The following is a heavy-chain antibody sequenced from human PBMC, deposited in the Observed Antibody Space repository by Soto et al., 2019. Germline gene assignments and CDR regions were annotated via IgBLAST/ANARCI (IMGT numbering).Heavy chain of an antibody. J-gene: IGHJ3*02. V-gene: IGHV3-23*01. D-gene: IGHD2-15*01. Sequence: EVHLLESGGNLVQPGGSLRLSCAASGFTFSSYAMSWVRQAPGKGLEWVSAISGSGSCTFYADSVKGRFTISRDNSKNTVYLQMNSLRAEDTAVYYCATPYLLYAFDIWGQGTMVTVSS. CDR2: ISGSGSCT. CDR3: ATPYLLYAFDI. CDR1: GFTFSSYA.